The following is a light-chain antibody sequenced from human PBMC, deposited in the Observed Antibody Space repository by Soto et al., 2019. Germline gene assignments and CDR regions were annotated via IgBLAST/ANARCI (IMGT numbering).Light chain of an antibody. CDR1: QTIASRY. J-gene: IGKJ5*01. CDR3: QQYDTSPTT. V-gene: IGKV3-20*01. CDR2: PTF. Sequence: VLTQSPGTLSLSPGERATLSCRASQTIASRYLTWYQHQPGQASRLLIHPTFARAPGIPDRFSSGGSGTDFTLTISILEREDFAVYYCQQYDTSPTTFCHRTRRHIK.